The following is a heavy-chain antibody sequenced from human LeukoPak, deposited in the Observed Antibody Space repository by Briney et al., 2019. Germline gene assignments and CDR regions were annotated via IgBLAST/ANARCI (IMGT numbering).Heavy chain of an antibody. CDR3: AREIYYYGSGSYSRYFDY. V-gene: IGHV3-30*04. D-gene: IGHD3-10*01. J-gene: IGHJ4*02. Sequence: GRSLRLSCAASGFTFSSYAMHWVRQAPGKGLEWVAVISYDGSNKYYADSVKGRFTISRDNSKNTLYLQMNSLRAEDTAVYYCAREIYYYGSGSYSRYFDYWAREPWSPSPQ. CDR1: GFTFSSYA. CDR2: ISYDGSNK.